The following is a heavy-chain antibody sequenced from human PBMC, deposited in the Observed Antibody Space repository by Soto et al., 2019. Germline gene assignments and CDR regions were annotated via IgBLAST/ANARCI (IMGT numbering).Heavy chain of an antibody. CDR1: GFTFSTYF. Sequence: EVQLVESGGGLVKPGGSLRLSCAASGFTFSTYFMKWVRQAPGKGLEWVSSITSSGTYIYYADSVKGRFTISRDNAKNSLSLQINSLRAEDTAVYYCGTHCYGDCPHDVDYWGQGTLVTVSS. V-gene: IGHV3-21*01. CDR2: ITSSGTYI. D-gene: IGHD4-17*01. CDR3: GTHCYGDCPHDVDY. J-gene: IGHJ4*02.